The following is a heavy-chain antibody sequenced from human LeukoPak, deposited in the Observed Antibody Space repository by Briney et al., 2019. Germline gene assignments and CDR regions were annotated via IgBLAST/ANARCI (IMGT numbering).Heavy chain of an antibody. V-gene: IGHV3-23*01. CDR3: ATFWDIVVVPAATRFDY. CDR2: ISGSGGST. CDR1: GFTFSSYA. J-gene: IGHJ4*02. Sequence: GGSLRLSCAASGFTFSSYAMSWVRQAPGKGLEWVSAISGSGGSTYYADSVKGRFTISRDNSKNTLYLQMNSLRAEDTAVYYCATFWDIVVVPAATRFDYWGQGTLVTVSS. D-gene: IGHD2-2*01.